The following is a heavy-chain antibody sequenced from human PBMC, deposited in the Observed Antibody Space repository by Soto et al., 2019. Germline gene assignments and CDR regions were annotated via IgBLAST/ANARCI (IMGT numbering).Heavy chain of an antibody. D-gene: IGHD3-10*01. CDR1: GFTFTSSA. CDR3: AADGSGSYYNENAFDI. Sequence: QMQLVQSGPEVKKPGTSVKVSCKASGFTFTSSAMQWVRQARGQRLEWIGWIVVGSGNTNYAQKFQERVTITRDMXTXXAYMELSSLRSEDTAVYYCAADGSGSYYNENAFDIWGQGTMVTVSS. V-gene: IGHV1-58*02. J-gene: IGHJ3*02. CDR2: IVVGSGNT.